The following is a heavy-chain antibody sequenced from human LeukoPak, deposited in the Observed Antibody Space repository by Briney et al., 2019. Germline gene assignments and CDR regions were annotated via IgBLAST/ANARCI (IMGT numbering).Heavy chain of an antibody. CDR3: ARDYSYSSSAHYWYFDL. V-gene: IGHV1-69*01. CDR1: GGTFSSYA. D-gene: IGHD6-6*01. Sequence: GSSVKVSCKASGGTFSSYAISWVRQAPGQGLEWMGGIIPIFGTANYAQKFQGRVTITADESTSTAYMELSSLRPEDTAVYYCARDYSYSSSAHYWYFDLWGRGTLVTVSS. CDR2: IIPIFGTA. J-gene: IGHJ2*01.